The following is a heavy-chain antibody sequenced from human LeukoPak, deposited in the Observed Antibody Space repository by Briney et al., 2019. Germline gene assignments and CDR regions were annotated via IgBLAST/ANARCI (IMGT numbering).Heavy chain of an antibody. V-gene: IGHV4-34*01. D-gene: IGHD5-18*01. CDR3: ARVRGGYSYGYYYYYMDV. CDR2: INHSGST. Sequence: PSETLSLTCAVYGGSFSGYYWSWIRQPPGKGLEWIGGINHSGSTNYNPSLKSRVTISVDTTKNQFSLKLSSVTAADTAVYYCARVRGGYSYGYYYYYMDVWGKGTTVTVSS. J-gene: IGHJ6*03. CDR1: GGSFSGYY.